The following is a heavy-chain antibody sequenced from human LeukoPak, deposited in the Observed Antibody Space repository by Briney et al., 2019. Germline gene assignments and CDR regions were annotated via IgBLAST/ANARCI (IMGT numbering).Heavy chain of an antibody. CDR3: ARYDYGGNSGGRLSY. V-gene: IGHV4-59*08. Sequence: SETLSLTCTVSGGSISSYYWSWIRQPPGKGLEWIGYIYYSGSTNYNPSLKSRVTISVDTSKNQFSLKLSSVTAADTAVYYCARYDYGGNSGGRLSYWGQGTLVTVSS. CDR1: GGSISSYY. J-gene: IGHJ4*02. CDR2: IYYSGST. D-gene: IGHD4-23*01.